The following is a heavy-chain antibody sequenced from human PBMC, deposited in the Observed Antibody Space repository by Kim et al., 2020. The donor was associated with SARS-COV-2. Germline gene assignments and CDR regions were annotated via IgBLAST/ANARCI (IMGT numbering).Heavy chain of an antibody. D-gene: IGHD2-2*01. CDR3: VVPAAMRAY. J-gene: IGHJ4*02. CDR1: GGSISSSSYY. CDR2: IYYSGST. V-gene: IGHV4-39*01. Sequence: SETLSLTCTVSGGSISSSSYYWGWIRQPPGKGLEWIGSIYYSGSTYYNPSLKSRVTISVDTSKNQFSLKLSSVTAADTAVYYCVVPAAMRAYWGQGTLVTVSS.